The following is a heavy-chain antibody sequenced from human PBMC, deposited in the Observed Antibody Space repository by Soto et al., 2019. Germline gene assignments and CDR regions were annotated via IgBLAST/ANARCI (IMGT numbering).Heavy chain of an antibody. D-gene: IGHD7-27*01. CDR3: AKGRGKLGIRYFDY. CDR2: ISGSGDST. J-gene: IGHJ4*02. V-gene: IGHV3-23*01. CDR1: AFTFSSCA. Sequence: EVQLLESGGGLVQPGGSLRLSCAASAFTFSSCAMSWVRQAPGKGLEWVSGISGSGDSTYYADSVKGRFTISRDNSKNTLYLQMDSLRGEDTAVYYCAKGRGKLGIRYFDYWGQGILVTVSS.